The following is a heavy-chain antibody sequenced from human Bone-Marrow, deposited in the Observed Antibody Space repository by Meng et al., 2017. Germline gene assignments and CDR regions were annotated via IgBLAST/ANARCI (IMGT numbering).Heavy chain of an antibody. V-gene: IGHV3-23*01. J-gene: IGHJ4*02. CDR2: LSFSGRDT. Sequence: GGSLRLSCAASGFTFSAFTMNWVRQAPGQGLEWVSGLSFSGRDTYYADSVKGRFTISRDNSKNTLYLQMNSLRAEDAATYFCAKDHSSGYQPYYFDAWGQGGLVTVSS. D-gene: IGHD3-22*01. CDR3: AKDHSSGYQPYYFDA. CDR1: GFTFSAFT.